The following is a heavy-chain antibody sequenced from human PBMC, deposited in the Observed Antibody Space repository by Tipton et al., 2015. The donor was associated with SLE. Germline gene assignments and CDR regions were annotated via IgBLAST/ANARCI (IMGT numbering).Heavy chain of an antibody. CDR1: GGSISSYY. D-gene: IGHD1-1*01. Sequence: TLSLTCTVSGGSISSYYWSWIRQPPGKGLEWIGYIYTSGSTNYNPSLKSRVTISVDTSKNQFSLKLSSVTAADTAVSYCARQTDQLSVGYWGQGTLVTVSS. J-gene: IGHJ4*02. CDR2: IYTSGST. V-gene: IGHV4-4*08. CDR3: ARQTDQLSVGY.